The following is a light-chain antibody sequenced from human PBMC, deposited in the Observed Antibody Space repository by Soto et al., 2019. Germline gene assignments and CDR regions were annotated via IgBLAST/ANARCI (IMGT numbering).Light chain of an antibody. V-gene: IGLV2-8*01. J-gene: IGLJ1*01. CDR3: SSYAGSSNV. CDR2: EVN. CDR1: SSDVGGYNY. Sequence: ALTQPPSASGPPGQSVAISCTGTSSDVGGYNYVSWYQQHPGKAPKLMIYEVNKRPSGVPDRFSGSKSGNTASLTVSGLQAEDEDDYYCSSYAGSSNVFGTGTKVTVL.